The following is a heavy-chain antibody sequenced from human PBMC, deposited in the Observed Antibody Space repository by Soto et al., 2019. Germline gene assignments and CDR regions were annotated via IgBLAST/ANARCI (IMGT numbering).Heavy chain of an antibody. CDR2: ISYDGSNK. Sequence: QVQLVESGGGVVQPGRSLRLACAASGFTFSSYGMHWVRQAPGKGLEWVAVISYDGSNKYYADSVTARFTISRDNSKTALYLQMISLRAEDTAVYYCATDRSRSGGSDPLDYWGQGTLVTVSS. V-gene: IGHV3-30*03. CDR3: ATDRSRSGGSDPLDY. D-gene: IGHD5-12*01. CDR1: GFTFSSYG. J-gene: IGHJ4*02.